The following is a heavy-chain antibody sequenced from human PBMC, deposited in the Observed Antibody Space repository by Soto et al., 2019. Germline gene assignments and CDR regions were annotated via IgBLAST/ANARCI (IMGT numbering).Heavy chain of an antibody. D-gene: IGHD6-13*01. V-gene: IGHV4-4*02. Sequence: SETLSLTCAVSSGSIGNENWWTWVRQSPGKGLEWIGEIYHTGSTNYNPSLKSRLTISVDKSKNQISLTLKSVTVADTAVYYCARGGIAASGTDYWGQGTLVTVSS. CDR2: IYHTGST. CDR1: SGSIGNENW. CDR3: ARGGIAASGTDY. J-gene: IGHJ4*02.